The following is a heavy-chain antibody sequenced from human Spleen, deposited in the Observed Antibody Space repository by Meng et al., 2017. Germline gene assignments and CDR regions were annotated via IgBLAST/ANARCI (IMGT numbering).Heavy chain of an antibody. CDR1: GGSISSGGYC. D-gene: IGHD2-8*02. CDR3: ARRPTGIDY. Sequence: QLQLQESGSGLVKPSQTLSLTCAVSGGSISSGGYCWTWIRQHPGKGLEWIGEIIHGGSPSYNPSLGSRVTISIDTSKNQLSLMLSSVTAADTAVYYCARRPTGIDYWGQGTLVTVSS. V-gene: IGHV4-30-2*03. J-gene: IGHJ4*02. CDR2: IIHGGSP.